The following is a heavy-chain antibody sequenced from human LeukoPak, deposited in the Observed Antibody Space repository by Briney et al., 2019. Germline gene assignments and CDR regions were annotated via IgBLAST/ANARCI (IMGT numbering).Heavy chain of an antibody. Sequence: GGSLRLSCAVSGFTVSKNYMSWVRQTPGKGQEWVSAISGSGGSTYYADSVKGRFTISRDNSKNTLYLQMNSLRAEDTAVYYCAKDSSGYYFDYWGQGTLVTVSS. V-gene: IGHV3-23*01. J-gene: IGHJ4*02. CDR3: AKDSSGYYFDY. CDR2: ISGSGGST. CDR1: GFTVSKNY. D-gene: IGHD3-22*01.